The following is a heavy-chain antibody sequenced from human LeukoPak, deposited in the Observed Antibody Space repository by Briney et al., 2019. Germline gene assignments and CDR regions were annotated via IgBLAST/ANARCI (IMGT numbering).Heavy chain of an antibody. Sequence: GGSLRLSCAASGFSFSSCWMHWVREVPGKGLVWVSRINGDGSTTNYADSVKGRFTISRDNAKNTLYLQMNSLRAEDSAVYYCAKARGDNCYSPRDFWGQGTLVTVSS. CDR3: AKARGDNCYSPRDF. CDR1: GFSFSSCW. V-gene: IGHV3-74*01. J-gene: IGHJ4*02. CDR2: INGDGSTT. D-gene: IGHD2-15*01.